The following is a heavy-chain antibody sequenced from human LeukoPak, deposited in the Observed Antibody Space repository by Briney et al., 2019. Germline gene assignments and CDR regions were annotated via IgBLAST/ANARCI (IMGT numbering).Heavy chain of an antibody. D-gene: IGHD3-3*01. CDR2: IYHSGST. CDR1: GGSISSSSYY. Sequence: SSETLSLTCTVSGGSISSSSYYWGWIRQPPGKGLEWIGSIYHSGSTYYNPSLKSRVTISVDTSKSQFSLKLSSVTAADTAVYYCARGSRGTIFGVVISDVWGKGTTVTVSS. J-gene: IGHJ6*04. CDR3: ARGSRGTIFGVVISDV. V-gene: IGHV4-39*07.